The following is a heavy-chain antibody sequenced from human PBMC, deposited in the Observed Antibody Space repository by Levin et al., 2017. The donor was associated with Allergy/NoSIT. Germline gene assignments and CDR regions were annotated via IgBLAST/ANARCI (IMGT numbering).Heavy chain of an antibody. CDR2: ISGSGGST. CDR3: AKDPTSWAHWYFDL. CDR1: GFTFSSYA. V-gene: IGHV3-23*01. J-gene: IGHJ2*01. D-gene: IGHD3-16*01. Sequence: GESLKISCAASGFTFSSYAMSWVRQAPGKGLEWVSAISGSGGSTYYADSVKGRFTISRDNSKNTLYLQMNSLRAEDTAVYYCAKDPTSWAHWYFDLWGRGTLVTVSS.